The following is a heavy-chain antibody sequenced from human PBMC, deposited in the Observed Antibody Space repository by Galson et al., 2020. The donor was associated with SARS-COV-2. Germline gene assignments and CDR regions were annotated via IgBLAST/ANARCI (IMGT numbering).Heavy chain of an antibody. CDR1: GFSFSTHS. CDR3: ARSVEGVFEY. J-gene: IGHJ4*02. D-gene: IGHD1-1*01. V-gene: IGHV3-48*01. Sequence: GESLKISCAASGFSFSTHSMNWVRQAPGKGLEWVSYITSDRNTIYYADSVKGRFTISRDNAKNSLYLQMNSLRAEDTAVYYCARSVEGVFEYWGQGTLVTVSS. CDR2: ITSDRNTI.